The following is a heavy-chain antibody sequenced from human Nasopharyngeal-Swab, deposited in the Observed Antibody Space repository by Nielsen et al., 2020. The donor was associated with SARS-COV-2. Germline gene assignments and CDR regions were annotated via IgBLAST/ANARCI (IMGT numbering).Heavy chain of an antibody. Sequence: RQAAGKGLERIGYIYYRGSTYYNPSLKRRVTISVDTSKNQFSLKLSSVTAAYTAVYYCARASITMIVVVDAFDSWGQGTMVTVSS. D-gene: IGHD3-22*01. CDR3: ARASITMIVVVDAFDS. CDR2: IYYRGST. J-gene: IGHJ3*02. V-gene: IGHV4-31*02.